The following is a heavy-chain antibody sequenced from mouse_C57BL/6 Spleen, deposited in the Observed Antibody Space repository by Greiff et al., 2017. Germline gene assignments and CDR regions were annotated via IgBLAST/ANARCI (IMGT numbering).Heavy chain of an antibody. CDR1: GYTFTSYG. Sequence: QVQLKQSGAELARPGASVKLSCKASGYTFTSYGISWVKQRTGQGLEWIGEIYPRSGNTYYNEKFKGKATLTADKSSSTAYMELRSLTSEDSAVYFGARSPLYDGYSWFAYWGQGTLVTVSA. D-gene: IGHD2-3*01. V-gene: IGHV1-81*01. CDR3: ARSPLYDGYSWFAY. CDR2: IYPRSGNT. J-gene: IGHJ3*01.